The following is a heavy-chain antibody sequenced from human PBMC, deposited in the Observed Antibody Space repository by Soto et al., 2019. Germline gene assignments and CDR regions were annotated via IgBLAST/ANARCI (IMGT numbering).Heavy chain of an antibody. V-gene: IGHV3-30*18. Sequence: GGSLRLSCAASGFTFSSYGMHWVRQAPGKGLEWVAVISDDGSNKYYADSVKGRFTISRDNSKNTLYLQMNSLRAEDTAVYYCAKERQQLVRYYYYYMDVWGKGTTVTVSS. CDR2: ISDDGSNK. J-gene: IGHJ6*03. CDR1: GFTFSSYG. D-gene: IGHD6-13*01. CDR3: AKERQQLVRYYYYYMDV.